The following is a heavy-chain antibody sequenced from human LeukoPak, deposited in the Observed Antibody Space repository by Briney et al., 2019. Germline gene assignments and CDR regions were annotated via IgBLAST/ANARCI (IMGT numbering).Heavy chain of an antibody. J-gene: IGHJ6*02. D-gene: IGHD1-26*01. V-gene: IGHV3-30*18. CDR2: ISYDGSNK. CDR3: AKDQEGATTFYYYGMDV. CDR1: GFTFSSYG. Sequence: LRLSCAASGFTFSSYGMHWVRQAPGKGLEWVAVISYDGSNKYYADSVKGRFTISRDNSKNTLYLQMNSLRAEDTAVYYCAKDQEGATTFYYYGMDVWGQGTTVTVSS.